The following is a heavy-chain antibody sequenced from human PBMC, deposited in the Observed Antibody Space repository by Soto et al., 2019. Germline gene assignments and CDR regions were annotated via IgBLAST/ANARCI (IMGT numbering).Heavy chain of an antibody. CDR3: AKSGMHLPRIFDY. J-gene: IGHJ4*02. CDR2: ISGSGGST. CDR1: GFTFSSYA. Sequence: EVQLLESGGGLVQPGGSLRLSCAASGFTFSSYAMSWVRQAPGKGLEWVSAISGSGGSTYYAVSVKGRFTISRDNSKNTLYLQMNSLRAEDTAVYYCAKSGMHLPRIFDYWGQGTLVTVSS. D-gene: IGHD6-25*01. V-gene: IGHV3-23*01.